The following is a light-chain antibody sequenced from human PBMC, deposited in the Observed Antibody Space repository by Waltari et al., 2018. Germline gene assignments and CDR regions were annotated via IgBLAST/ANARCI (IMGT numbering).Light chain of an antibody. Sequence: DIQLTQSPSFLSASVGDRVTISCRAGQDISSYLAWYQQKPGEAPKLLIYSESTLQSGVPSRFSGSVSGTEFTLTISSLQPEDFAAYYCQQLNVYPLTFGGGSKVEIK. CDR2: SES. V-gene: IGKV1-9*01. CDR1: QDISSY. J-gene: IGKJ4*01. CDR3: QQLNVYPLT.